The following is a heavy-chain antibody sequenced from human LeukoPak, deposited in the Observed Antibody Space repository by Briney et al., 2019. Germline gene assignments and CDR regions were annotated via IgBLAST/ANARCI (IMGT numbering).Heavy chain of an antibody. CDR2: IYYSGST. CDR1: GGSISSGDYY. D-gene: IGHD3-3*01. V-gene: IGHV4-61*08. J-gene: IGHJ4*02. Sequence: SETLSLTCTVSGGSISSGDYYWSWIRQPPGKGLEWIGYIYYSGSTYYNPSLKSRVTMSLDTSKNQFSLKLRSVTTADTAVYYCARQYREITILGVGLSHFDYWGQGTLVTVSS. CDR3: ARQYREITILGVGLSHFDY.